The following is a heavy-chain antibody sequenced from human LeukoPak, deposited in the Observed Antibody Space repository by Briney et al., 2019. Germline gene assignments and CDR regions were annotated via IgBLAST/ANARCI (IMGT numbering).Heavy chain of an antibody. D-gene: IGHD5-24*01. CDR2: FYYSGST. J-gene: IGHJ4*02. CDR3: ARDTGGYKPRGFDY. CDR1: GGSISSYY. Sequence: SETLSLTCTVSGGSISSYYWSWIRQPPGKGLEWIGYFYYSGSTNYNPSLESRVTISVDTSKNQFSLKLSSVTAADTAVYYCARDTGGYKPRGFDYWGQGTLVTVSS. V-gene: IGHV4-59*01.